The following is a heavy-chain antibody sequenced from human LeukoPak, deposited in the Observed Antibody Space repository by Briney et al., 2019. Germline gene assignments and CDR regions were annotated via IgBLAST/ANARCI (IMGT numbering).Heavy chain of an antibody. CDR2: IYYSGSI. CDR1: GYSISSSNY. V-gene: IGHV4-28*03. J-gene: IGHJ6*02. Sequence: SETLSLTCAVSGYSISSSNYWAWIRQPPGKGLEWIGHIYYSGSIYYNPSLKSRVTISIDTSKNQFSLKLNSVTAADTAVYYCARDEVDYGERDSYYYGVDVWGQGTTVTVSS. D-gene: IGHD4-17*01. CDR3: ARDEVDYGERDSYYYGVDV.